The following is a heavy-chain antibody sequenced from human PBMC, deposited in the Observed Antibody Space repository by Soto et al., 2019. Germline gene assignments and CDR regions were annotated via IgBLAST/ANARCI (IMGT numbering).Heavy chain of an antibody. CDR2: INGDGSNT. Sequence: EVQLVESGGGLVQPGGSLRLSCAASGFTFSTYWMHWVHQTPGKGLVWVARINGDGSNTNYADSVKGRLTISRDNAKNTLYLQMNSLRDEDTAVYYCARGLSGRYGFDYWGQGTLVTVSS. V-gene: IGHV3-74*01. CDR3: ARGLSGRYGFDY. J-gene: IGHJ4*02. D-gene: IGHD6-19*01. CDR1: GFTFSTYW.